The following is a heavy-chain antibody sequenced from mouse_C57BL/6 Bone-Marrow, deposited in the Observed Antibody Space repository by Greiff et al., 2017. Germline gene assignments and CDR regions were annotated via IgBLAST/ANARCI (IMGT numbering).Heavy chain of an antibody. Sequence: QVQLQQSGAVLVKPGASVKLSCKASGYTFTGYWMNWVKQSPGQGLEWIGIIHPNSGSTNYNEKFKSKATLTVNKSSSTAYMQLSSLTAEDSSVCYCARESMVTYWGQGTTLTVSS. CDR2: IHPNSGST. D-gene: IGHD2-2*01. V-gene: IGHV1-64*01. CDR1: GYTFTGYW. CDR3: ARESMVTY. J-gene: IGHJ2*01.